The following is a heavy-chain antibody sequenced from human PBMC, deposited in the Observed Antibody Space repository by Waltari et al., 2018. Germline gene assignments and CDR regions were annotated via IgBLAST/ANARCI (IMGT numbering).Heavy chain of an antibody. D-gene: IGHD3-10*01. CDR1: GGSFSGYY. Sequence: QVQLQQWGAGLVKPSETLSLTCAVYGGSFSGYYWSWIRQPPGKGLEWIGEINHSGSTNYNPSLKSRVTISVDTSKNQFSLKLSSVTAADTAVYYCARGQYYFYWGQGTLVTVSS. CDR3: ARGQYYFY. CDR2: INHSGST. J-gene: IGHJ4*02. V-gene: IGHV4-34*01.